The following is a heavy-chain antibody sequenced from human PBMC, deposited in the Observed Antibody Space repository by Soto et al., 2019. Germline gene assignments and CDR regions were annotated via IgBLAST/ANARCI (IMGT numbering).Heavy chain of an antibody. CDR3: ARGGPLTGYYYGMDV. CDR2: MNPNSGNT. CDR1: GYAFTSYD. J-gene: IGHJ6*02. Sequence: ASMKVSFKASGYAFTSYDINLVRQAPGQGLEWMGWMNPNSGNTGYAQKFQGGVTMTRNTSISTAYMELSSLRSEDTAVYYCARGGPLTGYYYGMDVWGQGTTVTVSS. D-gene: IGHD3-10*01. V-gene: IGHV1-8*01.